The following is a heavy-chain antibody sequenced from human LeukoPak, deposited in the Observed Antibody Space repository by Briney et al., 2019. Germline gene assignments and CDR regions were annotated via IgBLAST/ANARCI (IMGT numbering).Heavy chain of an antibody. J-gene: IGHJ4*02. V-gene: IGHV3-66*01. CDR3: AGELRFRGIDF. CDR2: IYSGGST. Sequence: PGGSLRLSCAASGFTVSSNHMNWVRQAPGKGLEWVSVIYSGGSTYNADSVKGRFTISRDSSKNTPFLQMYSLRAEDTAVYYCAGELRFRGIDFWGQGTLVTVSS. CDR1: GFTVSSNH. D-gene: IGHD1-7*01.